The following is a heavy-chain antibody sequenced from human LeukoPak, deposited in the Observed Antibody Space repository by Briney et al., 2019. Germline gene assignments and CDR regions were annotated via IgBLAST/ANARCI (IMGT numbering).Heavy chain of an antibody. CDR3: ARGPTISETGYFDY. CDR2: INHRVDT. J-gene: IGHJ4*03. Sequence: SETLSLTCAVYGGSFSAYYWSWIRQSPGEGLGWISEINHRVDTNYNPSVKRLVTISVDTSKNQFSLKVNSLTAADTAVYYCARGPTISETGYFDYWGQGTLVTVSS. CDR1: GGSFSAYY. V-gene: IGHV4-34*01. D-gene: IGHD1-1*01.